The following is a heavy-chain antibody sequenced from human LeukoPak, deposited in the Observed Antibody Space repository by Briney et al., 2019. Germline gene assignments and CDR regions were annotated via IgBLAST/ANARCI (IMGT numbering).Heavy chain of an antibody. Sequence: SETLSLTCTVSGGSISSYYWSWIRQPAGKGLEWIGRIYTGGNIDYNPSLKSRVTLSVDTSKKQFSLKLTSVTAADTAMYYCASSFAVAGFYHGMDVWGQGTTVTVSS. CDR3: ASSFAVAGFYHGMDV. D-gene: IGHD2-2*01. V-gene: IGHV4-4*07. J-gene: IGHJ6*02. CDR2: IYTGGNI. CDR1: GGSISSYY.